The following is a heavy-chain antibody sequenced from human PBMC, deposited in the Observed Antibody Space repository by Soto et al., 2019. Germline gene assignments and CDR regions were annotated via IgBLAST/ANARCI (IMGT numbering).Heavy chain of an antibody. CDR2: IYHSGIT. V-gene: IGHV4-59*01. CDR1: GASIRSSY. Sequence: SETLAGTCTVSGASIRSSYWSWIRRPPGKVLELIGYIYHSGITKYNPSLKSRVTISVDTSKNQFSVKLSSVTAAETSVYYCARVSVLDYIKSWGHGTRVNVST. D-gene: IGHD2-8*02. CDR3: ARVSVLDYIKS. J-gene: IGHJ5*01.